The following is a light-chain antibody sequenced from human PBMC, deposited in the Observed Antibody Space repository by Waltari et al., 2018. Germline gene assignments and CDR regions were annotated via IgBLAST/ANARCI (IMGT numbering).Light chain of an antibody. CDR3: QQYSNWPPIT. J-gene: IGKJ5*01. Sequence: ETVMTPSPATLSVSPGERVTLSCRASQSVSTNLAWYQQKPGQAPRLLIDGASTRATGTPARFSGSGSGTEFTLTISSLQSEDFAIYYCQQYSNWPPITFGQGTRLEIK. V-gene: IGKV3-15*01. CDR1: QSVSTN. CDR2: GAS.